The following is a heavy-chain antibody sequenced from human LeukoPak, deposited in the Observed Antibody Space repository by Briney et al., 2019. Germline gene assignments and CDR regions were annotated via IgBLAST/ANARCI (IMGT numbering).Heavy chain of an antibody. J-gene: IGHJ3*02. D-gene: IGHD3-22*01. CDR1: GYTFTGYY. CDR3: ARDLNYYDSSGYYIRAFDI. V-gene: IGHV1-2*02. Sequence: EASVKVSCKASGYTFTGYYMHWVRQAPGQGLEWMGWINPNSGGTNYAQKFQGRVAMTRDTSISTAYMELSRLRSDDTAVYYCARDLNYYDSSGYYIRAFDIWGQGTMVTVSS. CDR2: INPNSGGT.